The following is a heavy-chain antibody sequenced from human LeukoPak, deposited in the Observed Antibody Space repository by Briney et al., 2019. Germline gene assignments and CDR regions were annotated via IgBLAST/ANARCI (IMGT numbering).Heavy chain of an antibody. D-gene: IGHD4-23*01. V-gene: IGHV3-23*01. CDR3: AKDKAAVTAKGPFDY. Sequence: GGSLRLSCAASGFSFSNFAMNWVRLAPGKGLEWVSSISGSGGNTYYADSVNGRVTISRDNSMDTLYLQFNSLRAEDTAVYYCAKDKAAVTAKGPFDYWGQGTLLTVSS. J-gene: IGHJ4*02. CDR1: GFSFSNFA. CDR2: ISGSGGNT.